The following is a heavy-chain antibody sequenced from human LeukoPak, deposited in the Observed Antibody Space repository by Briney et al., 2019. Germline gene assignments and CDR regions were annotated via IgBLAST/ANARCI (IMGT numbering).Heavy chain of an antibody. CDR1: GGSISSYY. Sequence: SETLSLTCTVSGGSISSYYWSWIRQPPGKGLEWIGYIYYSGSTNYNPSLKSRVTISVDTSKNQFSLKLSSVTAADTAVYYCARGDGGWHFDYWGQGTLVTVSS. D-gene: IGHD6-19*01. V-gene: IGHV4-59*01. J-gene: IGHJ4*02. CDR3: ARGDGGWHFDY. CDR2: IYYSGST.